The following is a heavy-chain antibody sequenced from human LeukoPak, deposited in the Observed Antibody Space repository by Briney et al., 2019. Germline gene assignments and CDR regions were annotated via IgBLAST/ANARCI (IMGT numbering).Heavy chain of an antibody. CDR1: GGIFSSYA. CDR2: IIPIFGTA. D-gene: IGHD5-24*01. CDR3: ASSPQGVDGYNWGAGGPFSNYYYYYYMDV. Sequence: GASVKVSCKASGGIFSSYAISWVRRAPGQGLEWMGGIIPIFGTANYAQKFQGRVTITADESTSTAYMELSSLRSEDTAVYYCASSPQGVDGYNWGAGGPFSNYYYYYYMDVWGKGTTVTISS. J-gene: IGHJ6*03. V-gene: IGHV1-69*13.